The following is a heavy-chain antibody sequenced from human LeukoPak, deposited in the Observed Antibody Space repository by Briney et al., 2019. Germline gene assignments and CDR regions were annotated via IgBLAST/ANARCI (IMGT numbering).Heavy chain of an antibody. J-gene: IGHJ4*02. D-gene: IGHD6-13*01. CDR3: ARGGESNNWYPGYFDY. CDR1: GFTFSNYW. Sequence: GGSLRLSCAAFGFTFSNYWMHWVRQAPGKGPVWVSRIKSDGSSARFADSVQGRFTISRDNGKNTLYLQMNSLRAEDTAVYYCARGGESNNWYPGYFDYWGQGALVTVSS. CDR2: IKSDGSSA. V-gene: IGHV3-74*01.